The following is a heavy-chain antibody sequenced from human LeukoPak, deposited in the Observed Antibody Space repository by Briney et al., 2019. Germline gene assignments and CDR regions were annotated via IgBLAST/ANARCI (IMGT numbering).Heavy chain of an antibody. V-gene: IGHV3-33*01. CDR2: IWYDGSNK. CDR1: GFTFSSYG. J-gene: IGHJ3*02. D-gene: IGHD3-22*01. Sequence: GRSLRLSCAASGFTFSSYGMHWVRQAPGKGLEWVAVIWYDGSNKYYADSVKGRFTTSRDNSKNTLYLQMNSLRAEDTAVYYCARDLYDSSESAFDIWGQGTMVTVSS. CDR3: ARDLYDSSESAFDI.